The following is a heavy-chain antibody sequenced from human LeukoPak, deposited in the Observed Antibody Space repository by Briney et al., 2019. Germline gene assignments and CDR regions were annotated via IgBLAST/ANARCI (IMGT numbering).Heavy chain of an antibody. CDR1: GFTFSSYW. J-gene: IGHJ5*01. CDR3: KAATYFYGSVTYDWFES. D-gene: IGHD3-10*01. CDR2: IESNGLT. Sequence: GGSLKLSCEASGFTFSSYWMHWVRQIPGKGLMWVSRIESNGLTLYADSVRDRFTISRDNGKSTIYLQMNSLRVDGTAIYYAKAATYFYGSVTYDWFESWGQGTLVTVSS. V-gene: IGHV3-74*01.